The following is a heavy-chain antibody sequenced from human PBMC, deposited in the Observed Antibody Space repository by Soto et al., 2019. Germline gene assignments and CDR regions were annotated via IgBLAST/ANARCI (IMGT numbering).Heavy chain of an antibody. Sequence: QLKLQESGPGLVKPWETLSLTCTVSGGSISSDNFSWAWIRPPQGKGREWVGNIHYSGTTYYNPSLKSRVNISVHATKIQCSLTQGTVTAAATGVDCFVMRGTGFRSVLDRFDLRGQGPMGT. CDR1: GGSISSDNFS. D-gene: IGHD3-3*01. J-gene: IGHJ3*01. CDR2: IHYSGTT. V-gene: IGHV4-39*01. CDR3: VMRGTGFRSVLDRFDL.